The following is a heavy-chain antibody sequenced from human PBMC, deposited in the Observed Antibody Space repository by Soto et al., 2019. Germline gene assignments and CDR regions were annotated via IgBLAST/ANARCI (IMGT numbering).Heavy chain of an antibody. J-gene: IGHJ4*02. Sequence: ASVKVSCKASGYTFTSYGISWVRRAPGQGLEWMGWISAYNGNTNYAQKLQGRVTVTTDTSTSTAYMELRSLRSDDTAVYYCARTPSDFWSGYFFDYWGQGTLVTVSS. D-gene: IGHD3-3*01. CDR1: GYTFTSYG. V-gene: IGHV1-18*01. CDR2: ISAYNGNT. CDR3: ARTPSDFWSGYFFDY.